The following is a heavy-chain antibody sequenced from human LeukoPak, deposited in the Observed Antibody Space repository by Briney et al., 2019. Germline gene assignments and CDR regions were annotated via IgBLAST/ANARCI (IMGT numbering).Heavy chain of an antibody. CDR3: ARGEYYYDGGY. J-gene: IGHJ4*02. Sequence: GGSLRLSCAASGFTFSSYTMNWVRQAPGKGLEWVSSISSRGSYIYYADSVTGRFTISRDNAKNSLYLQMNSLRVEDTAVYYCARGEYYYDGGYWGQGTLVTVSS. CDR1: GFTFSSYT. V-gene: IGHV3-21*01. CDR2: ISSRGSYI. D-gene: IGHD3-22*01.